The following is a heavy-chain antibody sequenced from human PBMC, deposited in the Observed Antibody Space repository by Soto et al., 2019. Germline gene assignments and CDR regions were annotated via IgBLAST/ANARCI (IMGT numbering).Heavy chain of an antibody. CDR2: INPSGGST. CDR1: GYTFTSYY. V-gene: IGHV1-46*01. J-gene: IGHJ3*02. Sequence: QVQLVQSGAEVKKPGASVKVSCKASGYTFTSYYMHWVRQAPGQGLEWMGIINPSGGSTSYAQKFQGRVTMTRDTSTSTVYMELSSLRSEDTAVYYCERDFWSGHYAFDIWVKGTMVIVS. CDR3: ERDFWSGHYAFDI. D-gene: IGHD3-3*01.